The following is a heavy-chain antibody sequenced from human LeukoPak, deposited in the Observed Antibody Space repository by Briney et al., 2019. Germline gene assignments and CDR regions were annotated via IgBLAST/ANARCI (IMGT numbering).Heavy chain of an antibody. J-gene: IGHJ4*02. Sequence: SETLSLTCSVSRGSISDYYWSWIRQPPGKGLEWIGYVSYSGNTNYNPSLKSRVTISVDTSKNQFSLKLSSVTAADTAVYYCAEGYNPYYFDYWGRGTLVIVSS. CDR1: RGSISDYY. CDR2: VSYSGNT. CDR3: AEGYNPYYFDY. V-gene: IGHV4-59*01. D-gene: IGHD1-14*01.